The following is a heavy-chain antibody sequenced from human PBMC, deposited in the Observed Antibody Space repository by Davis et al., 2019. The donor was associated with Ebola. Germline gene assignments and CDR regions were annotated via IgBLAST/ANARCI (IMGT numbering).Heavy chain of an antibody. CDR1: GFTFTSYA. J-gene: IGHJ4*02. Sequence: HTGGSLRLSCAASGFTFTSYAMSWVRQAPGKGLEWVSRINSDGSSTSYADSVKGRFTISRDNAKNTLYLQMNSLRAEDTAVYYCAKDEHCLTITCQPGFWGQGTLVTVSS. D-gene: IGHD3-10*01. CDR2: INSDGSST. CDR3: AKDEHCLTITCQPGF. V-gene: IGHV3-74*01.